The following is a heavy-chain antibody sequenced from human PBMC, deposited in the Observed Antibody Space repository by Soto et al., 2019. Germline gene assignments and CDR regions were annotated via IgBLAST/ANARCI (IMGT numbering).Heavy chain of an antibody. J-gene: IGHJ4*02. V-gene: IGHV3-48*01. CDR3: ARDRPGYSYGLDY. D-gene: IGHD5-18*01. CDR1: GFTFSSYS. CDR2: ISSSSSTI. Sequence: EVQLVESGGGLVQPGGSLRLSCAASGFTFSSYSMNWVRQAPGKGLEWVSYISSSSSTIYYADSVKGRFTISRDNAKNSRYPQMNSLRAEDTAVYYCARDRPGYSYGLDYWGQGTLVTVSS.